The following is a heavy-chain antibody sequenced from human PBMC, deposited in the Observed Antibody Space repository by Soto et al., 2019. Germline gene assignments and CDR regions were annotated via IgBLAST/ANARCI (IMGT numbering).Heavy chain of an antibody. D-gene: IGHD3-22*01. V-gene: IGHV5-10-1*01. CDR2: SDPSDSQT. Sequence: GESLKISCKGSGYSFAGYWITWVRQKPGKGLEWMGRSDPSDSQTYYSPSFRGHVTISATKSIPSAFLQWSSLRPSETAMYYCATQIYDSDTGPNFQYYFDSWGQGTTVTFSS. CDR1: GYSFAGYW. J-gene: IGHJ4*02. CDR3: ATQIYDSDTGPNFQYYFDS.